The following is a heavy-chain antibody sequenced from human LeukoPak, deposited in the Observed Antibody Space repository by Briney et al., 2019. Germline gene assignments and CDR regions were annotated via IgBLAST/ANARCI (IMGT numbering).Heavy chain of an antibody. J-gene: IGHJ6*03. D-gene: IGHD5-12*01. V-gene: IGHV1-18*01. CDR3: ARDLSSIVATMNGYYYYYMDV. CDR2: ISAYNGNT. CDR1: GYTFTSYG. Sequence: ASVKVSCKASGYTFTSYGISWVRQAPGQGLEWMGWISAYNGNTNYAQKLQGRVTMTTDTSTSTAYMELRSLRSDDTAVYYCARDLSSIVATMNGYYYYYMDVWGKGTTVTVSS.